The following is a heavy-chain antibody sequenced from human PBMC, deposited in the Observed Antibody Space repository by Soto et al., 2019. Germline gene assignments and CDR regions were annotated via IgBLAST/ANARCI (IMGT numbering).Heavy chain of an antibody. CDR2: INEDGRII. CDR1: GFTFSNFW. D-gene: IGHD3-10*01. J-gene: IGHJ4*02. CDR3: TRGIGGWGAY. V-gene: IGHV3-74*01. Sequence: EVQLVESGGGLVQPGGSLRLSCAASGFTFSNFWMHWVRQVPGKGLMWVSRINEDGRIINYADCVKGRFTISRDNARERSYLEMTGLRAQSTVIYICTRGIGGWGAYWCQGALVTVSS.